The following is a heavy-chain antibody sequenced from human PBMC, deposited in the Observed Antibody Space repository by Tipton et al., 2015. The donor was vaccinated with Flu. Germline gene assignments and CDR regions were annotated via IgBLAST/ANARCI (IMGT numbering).Heavy chain of an antibody. CDR3: ARGPTVVTPVYAFDI. CDR1: GGSLSSYF. J-gene: IGHJ3*02. V-gene: IGHV4-4*07. D-gene: IGHD4-23*01. Sequence: LRLSCTVSGGSLSSYFWSWVRQPAGKGLEWIGRIYTSGSTNYNPSLKSRVSISLDTSKKQFSLKLTSVTAADAAVYYCARGPTVVTPVYAFDIWGQGTMVTVSS. CDR2: IYTSGST.